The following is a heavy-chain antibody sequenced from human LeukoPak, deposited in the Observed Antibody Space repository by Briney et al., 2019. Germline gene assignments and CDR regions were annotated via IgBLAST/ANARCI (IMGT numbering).Heavy chain of an antibody. CDR2: IYPGDSDT. CDR3: ARHVDTAHPWFDP. V-gene: IGHV5-51*01. CDR1: GYIFTSYW. D-gene: IGHD5-18*01. Sequence: GESLKISCKGSGYIFTSYWIGWVRQLTGKGLEWMGIIYPGDSDTRCSPSFQGQVTIAADRSISTAYLQWSSLKASDTAMYYCARHVDTAHPWFDPWGQGTLVTVSS. J-gene: IGHJ5*02.